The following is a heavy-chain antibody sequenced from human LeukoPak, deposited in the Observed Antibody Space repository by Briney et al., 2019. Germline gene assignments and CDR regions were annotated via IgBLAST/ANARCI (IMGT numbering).Heavy chain of an antibody. V-gene: IGHV3-30*18. CDR3: AKIVAAAGFDY. J-gene: IGHJ4*02. Sequence: PGGSLRLSCAASGFTFSSYGMHWVRQAPGKGLEWVAVISYDGSNKYYADSVKGRFTISRDNSKNTPYLQMNSLRAEDTAVYYRAKIVAAAGFDYWGQGTLVTVSS. CDR1: GFTFSSYG. D-gene: IGHD6-13*01. CDR2: ISYDGSNK.